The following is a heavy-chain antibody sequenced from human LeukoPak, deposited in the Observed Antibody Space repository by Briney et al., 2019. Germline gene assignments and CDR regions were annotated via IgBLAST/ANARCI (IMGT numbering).Heavy chain of an antibody. V-gene: IGHV4-59*01. CDR2: ISYSGNT. J-gene: IGHJ5*02. D-gene: IGHD6-6*01. CDR1: GGSISNYY. Sequence: SETLSLTCTVSGGSISNYYWSWIRQPPGKGLEWIGYISYSGNTNYNPSLKSRVTISVDTSKNQFSLKLSSVTAADTAVYYCARGRTYRSSSWFDPWGQGTQVTVSS. CDR3: ARGRTYRSSSWFDP.